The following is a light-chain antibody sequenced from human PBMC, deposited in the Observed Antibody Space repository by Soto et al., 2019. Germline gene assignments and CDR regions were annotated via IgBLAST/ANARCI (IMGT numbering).Light chain of an antibody. CDR2: DNN. V-gene: IGLV1-51*01. CDR3: GTWDSRLNAVL. CDR1: SSNIGNNY. J-gene: IGLJ2*01. Sequence: QSVLTQPPSVSAAPGQKVTISCSGSSSNIGNNYVSWYQQLPGTAPKLLIYDNNQRPSGIPDRFSGSKSGTSATLGITGLQTGDEADYYCGTWDSRLNAVLFGGGTKLTVL.